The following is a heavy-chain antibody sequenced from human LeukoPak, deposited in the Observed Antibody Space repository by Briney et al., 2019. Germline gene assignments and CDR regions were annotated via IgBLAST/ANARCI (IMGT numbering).Heavy chain of an antibody. CDR3: AKGGKWDVTPFDY. D-gene: IGHD1-26*01. V-gene: IGHV3-30*04. Sequence: GGSLRLSCTASGFIFSSYAIHWVRQAPGKGLEWVAVISYDGSTTYYADSVKGRFTISRDNSKNTLYLQVNSLRAEDTAVYYCAKGGKWDVTPFDYWGQGTLVTVSS. J-gene: IGHJ4*02. CDR1: GFIFSSYA. CDR2: ISYDGSTT.